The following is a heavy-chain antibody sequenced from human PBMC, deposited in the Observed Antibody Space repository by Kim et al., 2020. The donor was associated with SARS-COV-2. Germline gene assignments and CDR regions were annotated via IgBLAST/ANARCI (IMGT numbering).Heavy chain of an antibody. J-gene: IGHJ5*02. CDR2: ISAYNGNT. D-gene: IGHD2-2*01. CDR3: ARDRYVAEWRPAATANWFDP. V-gene: IGHV1-18*01. CDR1: GYTFTSYG. Sequence: ASVKVSCKASGYTFTSYGISWVRQAPGQGLEWMGWISAYNGNTNYAQKLQGRVTMTTDTSTSTAYMELRSLRSDDTAVYYCARDRYVAEWRPAATANWFDPWGQGTLVTVSS.